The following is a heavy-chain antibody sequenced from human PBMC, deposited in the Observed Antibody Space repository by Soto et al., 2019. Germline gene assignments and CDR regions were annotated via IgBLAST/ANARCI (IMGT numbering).Heavy chain of an antibody. CDR1: GFTFSNYG. CDR2: IWYDGSNK. Sequence: GGSLRLSCAASGFTFSNYGMHWVRQTPGKGLEWVAVIWYDGSNKYYADSVKGRFTISRDNSKNTLYLQINSLRAEDTAVYYCARELVTMIVVVSAKGMDVWGQGTTVTVSS. V-gene: IGHV3-33*01. D-gene: IGHD3-22*01. CDR3: ARELVTMIVVVSAKGMDV. J-gene: IGHJ6*02.